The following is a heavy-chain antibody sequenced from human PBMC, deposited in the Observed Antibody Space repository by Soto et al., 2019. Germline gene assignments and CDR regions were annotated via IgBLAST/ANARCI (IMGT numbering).Heavy chain of an antibody. V-gene: IGHV3-66*01. CDR1: GFTVSSNY. J-gene: IGHJ6*03. CDR2: IYSGGST. CDR3: SAAYYYYYYMDV. D-gene: IGHD6-25*01. Sequence: EVQLVESGGGLVQPGGSLRLSCAASGFTVSSNYMSWVRQAPGKGLEWVSVIYSGGSTYYADSVKGRFTISRDNSKNTLYLQMNSLRAEDTAVYYCSAAYYYYYYMDVWGKVTTVTVSS.